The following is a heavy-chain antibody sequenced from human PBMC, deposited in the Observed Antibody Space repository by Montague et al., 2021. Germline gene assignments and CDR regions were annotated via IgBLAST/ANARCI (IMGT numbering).Heavy chain of an antibody. CDR2: THFNGNT. D-gene: IGHD5/OR15-5a*01. CDR1: GASISSHY. CDR3: VLGSTGQFHP. Sequence: LVKPTQTLTLTCTVSGASISSHYWSWIRQPPGKGLEWIAYTHFNGNTNYNPSLMSRVTISVDTSKNLLSLKLTSVTAADTAVYYCVLGSTGQFHPWGQGTLVTVSS. V-gene: IGHV4-59*11. J-gene: IGHJ5*02.